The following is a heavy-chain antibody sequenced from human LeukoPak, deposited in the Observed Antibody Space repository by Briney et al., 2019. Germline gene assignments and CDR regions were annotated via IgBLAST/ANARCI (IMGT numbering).Heavy chain of an antibody. D-gene: IGHD1-26*01. Sequence: GGSLRLSCAASGFTFSSYGMSWVRQASGKGLEWVSGISGSGGSTYYADSVKGRFTISRDNSKNTLYLQMNSLRAEDTAAYYCAKAGSIRFDYWGQGTLVTVSS. J-gene: IGHJ4*02. CDR3: AKAGSIRFDY. CDR2: ISGSGGST. CDR1: GFTFSSYG. V-gene: IGHV3-23*01.